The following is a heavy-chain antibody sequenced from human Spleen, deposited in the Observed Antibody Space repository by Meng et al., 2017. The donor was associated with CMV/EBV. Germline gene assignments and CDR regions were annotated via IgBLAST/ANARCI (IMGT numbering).Heavy chain of an antibody. CDR2: INPKSGGT. V-gene: IGHV1-2*02. CDR1: GYTFIGYD. Sequence: ASVKVSCKASGYTFIGYDLHWVRQAPGQGLEWMGWINPKSGGTNYAQRFQGRVTMTRDTSISTAYMELSRLRSDDTAVYYCAREFTIFGVVIYYYYGMDVWGQGTTVTVSS. D-gene: IGHD3-3*01. CDR3: AREFTIFGVVIYYYYGMDV. J-gene: IGHJ6*02.